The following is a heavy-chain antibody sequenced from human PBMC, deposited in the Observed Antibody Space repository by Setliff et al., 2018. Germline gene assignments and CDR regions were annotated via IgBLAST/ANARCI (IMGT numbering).Heavy chain of an antibody. V-gene: IGHV4-59*01. CDR1: GGSLGTYY. D-gene: IGHD2-21*01. CDR3: ARGGTFRYFDY. J-gene: IGHJ4*02. Sequence: KPSETLSLTCTVSGGSLGTYYWTLIRQPPGKGLEWIASVYYSGTAYYSPSLKSRVTMSVETSKNQFSLKLRSVTAADTAVYFCARGGTFRYFDYWGQGTPVTVSS. CDR2: VYYSGTA.